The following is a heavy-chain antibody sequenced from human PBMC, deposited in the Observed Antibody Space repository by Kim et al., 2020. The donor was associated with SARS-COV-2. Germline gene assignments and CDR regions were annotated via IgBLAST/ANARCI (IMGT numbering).Heavy chain of an antibody. CDR2: INAGSGNT. Sequence: ASVKVSCKASGYTFSNYAMHWVRQAPGQRLEWMGWINAGSGNTEYSQKFQGRLIITRDTSASTAYMELSSLRSEDTAVYYCARAGAVSRSLEWLSSNFDY. CDR1: GYTFSNYA. CDR3: ARAGAVSRSLEWLSSNFDY. J-gene: IGHJ4*01. D-gene: IGHD3-3*01. V-gene: IGHV1-3*01.